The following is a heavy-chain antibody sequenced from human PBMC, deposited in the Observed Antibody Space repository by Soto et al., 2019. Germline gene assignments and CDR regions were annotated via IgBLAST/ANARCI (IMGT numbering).Heavy chain of an antibody. J-gene: IGHJ4*02. CDR1: GFRFSDYG. V-gene: IGHV3-30*18. Sequence: QVQLAESGGGVVKPGRSLRLSCVGSGFRFSDYGMHWVRQAPGKGLEWVAMMSFDGTYKYYADSVKGRFIISRDNSKNTLYLQMNSLRAEDTAVYYCAKDRRDGEYNSVYDFWGQGTRVTVSS. CDR2: MSFDGTYK. CDR3: AKDRRDGEYNSVYDF. D-gene: IGHD4-17*01.